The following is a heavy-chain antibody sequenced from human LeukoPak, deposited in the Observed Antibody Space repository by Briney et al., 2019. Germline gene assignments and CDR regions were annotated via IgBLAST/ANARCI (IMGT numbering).Heavy chain of an antibody. J-gene: IGHJ4*02. Sequence: GASVKVSCKASGYTFTGYYIHWVRQAPGQGLEWMGWINPNNADKTFAQKFQGRVTMTRDTSISTAYMELSRLTSDDTAVCYCATHSIAAVGFDYWGQGTLVTVSS. CDR3: ATHSIAAVGFDY. CDR2: INPNNADK. V-gene: IGHV1-2*02. CDR1: GYTFTGYY. D-gene: IGHD6-13*01.